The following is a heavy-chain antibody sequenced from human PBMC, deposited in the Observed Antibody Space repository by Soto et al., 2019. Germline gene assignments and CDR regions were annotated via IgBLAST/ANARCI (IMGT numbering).Heavy chain of an antibody. V-gene: IGHV4-34*02. CDR1: GGSFSDYY. CDR2: VNYLGNT. Sequence: QVQLQQWGAGLLKPSETLSLTCAVYGGSFSDYYWNWIRQPPGKGLEWIGEVNYLGNTNYSPSLLGRVNISIDTSKNQLSLELTSVTAADTAVYYCAGSRNLDVWGQGTTVTVSS. CDR3: AGSRNLDV. D-gene: IGHD3-10*01. J-gene: IGHJ6*02.